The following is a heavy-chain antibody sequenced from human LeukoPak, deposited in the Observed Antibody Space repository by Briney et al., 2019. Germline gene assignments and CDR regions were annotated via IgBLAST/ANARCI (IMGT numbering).Heavy chain of an antibody. CDR1: GFTFSSYG. CDR2: IRSGGTNQ. CDR3: ARAATGSTLDY. J-gene: IGHJ4*02. Sequence: GGSLRLSCAASGFTFSSYGMHWVRRAPGKGLEWVALIRSGGTNQYYADSVKGRFTISRDYSKNTMYLQMNSLRAEDTAVYYCARAATGSTLDYWGQGTLVTVSS. V-gene: IGHV3-30*02. D-gene: IGHD1-1*01.